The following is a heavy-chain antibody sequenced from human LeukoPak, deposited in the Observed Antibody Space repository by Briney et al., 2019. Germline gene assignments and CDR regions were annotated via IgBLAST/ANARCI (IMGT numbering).Heavy chain of an antibody. CDR3: ARDMASDDSSGYYPNWFDP. J-gene: IGHJ5*02. CDR1: GLTVSSNY. V-gene: IGHV3-53*01. Sequence: GGSLRLSCAASGLTVSSNYMSWVRLAPGKGLEWVSVIYSGGSTYYADSVKGRFTISRDNSKNTLYLQMNSLRAEDTAVYYCARDMASDDSSGYYPNWFDPWGQGTLVTVSS. D-gene: IGHD3-22*01. CDR2: IYSGGST.